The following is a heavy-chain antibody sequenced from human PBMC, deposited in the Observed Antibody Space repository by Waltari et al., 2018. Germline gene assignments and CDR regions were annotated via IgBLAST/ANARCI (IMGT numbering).Heavy chain of an antibody. Sequence: QVQLVQSGAEVKKPGSSVKVSCTASGGTFSSYAITWVRQAPGQGLEWMGGIIPIFGTANYAQKFQGKVTITADESTSTAYMELSSLRSEDTAVYYCARAYCSSTSCHPTFDPWGQGTLVTVSS. D-gene: IGHD2-2*01. V-gene: IGHV1-69*01. CDR3: ARAYCSSTSCHPTFDP. CDR2: IIPIFGTA. CDR1: GGTFSSYA. J-gene: IGHJ5*02.